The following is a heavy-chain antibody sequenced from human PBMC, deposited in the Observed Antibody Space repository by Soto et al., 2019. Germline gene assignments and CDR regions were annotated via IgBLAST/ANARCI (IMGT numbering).Heavy chain of an antibody. CDR3: AGDRYYTEGWLDT. Sequence: PSETLSLTCTVSGDSIRSHYWNWIRQPPGKGLEWIGYIYYSGTTNYNPSLKSRVTISVETSKNQLSLKLTSVTAADTAVYYCAGDRYYTEGWLDTWGQGTLVTVSS. V-gene: IGHV4-59*11. J-gene: IGHJ5*02. CDR2: IYYSGTT. D-gene: IGHD3-3*01. CDR1: GDSIRSHY.